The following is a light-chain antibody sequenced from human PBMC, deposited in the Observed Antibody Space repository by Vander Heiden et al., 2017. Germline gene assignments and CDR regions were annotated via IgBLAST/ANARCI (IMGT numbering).Light chain of an antibody. V-gene: IGKV1-33*01. CDR3: QQYDNLRLT. J-gene: IGKJ4*01. CDR1: QDISTL. Sequence: DIQLTQSPSSLSASVGDRVTIPCQASQDISTLLNWYQQKPGKAPKLLIYDASNLETGVPSKFSGSGSGTDFTFTISSLQPEDIATYYCQQYDNLRLTFGGGTKVEIK. CDR2: DAS.